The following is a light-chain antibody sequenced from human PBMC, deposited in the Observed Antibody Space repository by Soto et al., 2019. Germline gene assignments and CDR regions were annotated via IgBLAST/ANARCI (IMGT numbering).Light chain of an antibody. V-gene: IGKV3-15*01. CDR3: QHYNSYSEA. J-gene: IGKJ1*01. CDR2: GAS. CDR1: QSVAANY. Sequence: EVVLTQSPGTLSFSRAERATLSCRASQSVAANYLAWYQQKRGQAPRLLIYGASTRATGFPARFSGSGSETEFTLTISSLQPDDFATYYCQHYNSYSEAFGQGTKVDI.